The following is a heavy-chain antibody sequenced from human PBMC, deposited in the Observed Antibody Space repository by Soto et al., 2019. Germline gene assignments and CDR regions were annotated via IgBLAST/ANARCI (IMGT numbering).Heavy chain of an antibody. CDR1: GGSISSGDDF. Sequence: VQLQESGPGLVKPSQTLSLTCTVSGGSISSGDDFWTWIRQPPGKGLEWIGYIYYSGGTYYNPSFKSRLNMSVDTSKNQFSLKLSSVTAADTAVYYCARDRAKRKDYYYYGMEVWGQGTAVTVSS. D-gene: IGHD3-10*01. J-gene: IGHJ6*02. CDR2: IYYSGGT. V-gene: IGHV4-30-4*01. CDR3: ARDRAKRKDYYYYGMEV.